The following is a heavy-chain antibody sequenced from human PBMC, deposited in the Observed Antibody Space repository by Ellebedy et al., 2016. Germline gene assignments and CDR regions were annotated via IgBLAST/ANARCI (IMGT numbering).Heavy chain of an antibody. V-gene: IGHV3-30*03. D-gene: IGHD5-18*01. CDR1: GFTFSRYG. CDR2: ISYHARNI. Sequence: GGSLRLXCAAPGFTFSRYGMHWIRQAPGKGLEWVAVISYHARNIFYADSVRGRFTISRDNSHNTLYLQMNGLRTEDTAVYYCASKLDASLVDDYWGQGTLVTVSS. CDR3: ASKLDASLVDDY. J-gene: IGHJ4*02.